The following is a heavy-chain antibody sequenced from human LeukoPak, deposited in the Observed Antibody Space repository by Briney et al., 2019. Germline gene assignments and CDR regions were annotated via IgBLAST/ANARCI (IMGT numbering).Heavy chain of an antibody. CDR2: IYYSGST. D-gene: IGHD1-7*01. CDR1: GGSFSSSSYY. J-gene: IGHJ4*02. V-gene: IGHV4-39*07. CDR3: AREGDNWNYVH. Sequence: SETLSLTCAVYGGSFSSSSYYWGWIRQPPGKGLEWIGSIYYSGSTYYNPSLKSRVTISVDTSKNQFSLKLSSVTAADTAVYYCAREGDNWNYVHWGQGTLVTVSS.